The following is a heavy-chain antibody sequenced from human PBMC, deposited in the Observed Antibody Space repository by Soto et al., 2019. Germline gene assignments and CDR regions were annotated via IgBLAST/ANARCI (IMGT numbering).Heavy chain of an antibody. J-gene: IGHJ6*03. CDR1: GGTFSSYT. Sequence: ASVKVSCKASGGTFSSYTISWVRQAPGQGLEWMGRIIPILGIANYAQKFQGRVTITADKSTSTAYMELSSLRSEDTAVYYCARGRSPLWAVPAATNYYYMDVWGKGTTVTVSS. V-gene: IGHV1-69*02. CDR3: ARGRSPLWAVPAATNYYYMDV. CDR2: IIPILGIA. D-gene: IGHD2-2*01.